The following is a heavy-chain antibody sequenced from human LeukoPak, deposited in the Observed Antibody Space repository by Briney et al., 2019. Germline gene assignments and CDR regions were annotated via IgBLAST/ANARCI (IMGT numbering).Heavy chain of an antibody. Sequence: TGGSLRLSCAASGFTFSTYAMRWVRQAPGKGLEWVSSIGRTGDDTYYADSVKGRFTISRDNSKNTLYLQMNSLRAEDTAVYYCADGNYWYPTDYWGQGTLVTVSS. D-gene: IGHD3-22*01. CDR1: GFTFSTYA. CDR2: IGRTGDDT. V-gene: IGHV3-23*01. J-gene: IGHJ4*02. CDR3: ADGNYWYPTDY.